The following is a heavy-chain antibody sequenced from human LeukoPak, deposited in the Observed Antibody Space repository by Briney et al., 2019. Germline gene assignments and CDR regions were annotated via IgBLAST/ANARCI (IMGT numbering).Heavy chain of an antibody. V-gene: IGHV1-2*06. J-gene: IGHJ3*02. D-gene: IGHD3-22*01. Sequence: GATVKISCKVSGYTFTDYYMHWVRQAPGQGLEWMGRINPNSGGTNYAQKFQGRVTMTRDTSISTAYMELSRLRSDDTAVYYCARTDSSAFDIWGQGTMVTVSS. CDR1: GYTFTDYY. CDR2: INPNSGGT. CDR3: ARTDSSAFDI.